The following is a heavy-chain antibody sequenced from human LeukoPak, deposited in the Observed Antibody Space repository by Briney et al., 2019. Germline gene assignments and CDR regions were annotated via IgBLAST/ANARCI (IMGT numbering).Heavy chain of an antibody. V-gene: IGHV4-38-2*02. CDR1: GYSISSGYY. J-gene: IGHJ4*02. D-gene: IGHD3-10*01. CDR2: IYHSGST. Sequence: SETLSLTCTVSGYSISSGYYWGWIRQPPGKGLEWIGSIYHSGSTYYNPSLKSRVTISVDTSKNQFSLKLSSVTAADTAVYYCARSVPYGSGSLNPYYFDYWGQGTLVTVSS. CDR3: ARSVPYGSGSLNPYYFDY.